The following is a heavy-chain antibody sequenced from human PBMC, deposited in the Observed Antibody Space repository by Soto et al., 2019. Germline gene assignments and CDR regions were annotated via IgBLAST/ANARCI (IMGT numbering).Heavy chain of an antibody. V-gene: IGHV3-66*01. CDR1: GFTVSSNY. Sequence: EVQLVESGGGLVQPGGSLRLSCAASGFTVSSNYMSWVRQAPGKGLEWVSVIYSGGSTYYADSVKGRFTISRDNSKNTLYLQMTSLRAEDTAVYYCARDRLITIFGDYSYYYYGMDVWGQGTTVTVSS. CDR3: ARDRLITIFGDYSYYYYGMDV. D-gene: IGHD3-3*01. J-gene: IGHJ6*02. CDR2: IYSGGST.